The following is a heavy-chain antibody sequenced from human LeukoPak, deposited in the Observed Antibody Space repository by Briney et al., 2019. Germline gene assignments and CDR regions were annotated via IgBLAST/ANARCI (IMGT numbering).Heavy chain of an antibody. J-gene: IGHJ4*02. CDR1: GFTFNCA. V-gene: IGHV3-11*04. CDR3: ARVRGSYSSDS. Sequence: GGSLRLSCAASGFTFNCAMSWIRQAPGKGLEWVSYISNSGGAIYYADSVKGRFTISRDNAMNSLFLQMNSLRAEDTAVYYCARVRGSYSSDSWGQGTLVTVSS. D-gene: IGHD1-26*01. CDR2: ISNSGGAI.